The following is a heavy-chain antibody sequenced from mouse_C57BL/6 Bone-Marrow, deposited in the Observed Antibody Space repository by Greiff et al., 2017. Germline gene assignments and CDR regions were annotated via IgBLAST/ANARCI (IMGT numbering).Heavy chain of an antibody. Sequence: VQLQQSGPGLVQPSQSLSITCTVSGFSLTSYGVHWVRQSPGKGLEWLGVIWSGGSTDYNAAFISRLSISKDNSKSQVFFKMNRLQADDTAIYYCARHGYYYFDYWGQGTTLTVSS. CDR2: IWSGGST. CDR3: ARHGYYYFDY. CDR1: GFSLTSYG. V-gene: IGHV2-2*01. D-gene: IGHD2-3*01. J-gene: IGHJ2*01.